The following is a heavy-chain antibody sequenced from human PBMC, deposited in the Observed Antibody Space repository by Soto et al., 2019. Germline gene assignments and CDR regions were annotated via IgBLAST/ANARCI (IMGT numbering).Heavy chain of an antibody. CDR2: MNPNSGNT. V-gene: IGHV1-8*01. Sequence: QVQLVQSGAEVKKPGASVKVSCRASGYTFTSYDINWVRQATGQGLEWMGWMNPNSGNTGYAQKFRGRVTMTRNTSISTAYMELSSLRSEDTAVYYCAREKSSGNYNDYWGQGTLVTVSS. CDR1: GYTFTSYD. D-gene: IGHD3-22*01. CDR3: AREKSSGNYNDY. J-gene: IGHJ4*02.